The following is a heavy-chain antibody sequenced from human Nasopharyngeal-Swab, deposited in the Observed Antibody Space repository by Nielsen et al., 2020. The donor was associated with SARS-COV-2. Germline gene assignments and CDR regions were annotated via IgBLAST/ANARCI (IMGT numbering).Heavy chain of an antibody. CDR2: IYYSGST. CDR3: ARVYRAGSYYMSIYPYYGMDV. Sequence: SETLSLTCTVSGGSVSRSRSYWCWLRQPPGQGLDWIGSIYYSGSTYYTPSLESRVTISVDTSKNQFSLKVRSVTAADTAVYFCARVYRAGSYYMSIYPYYGMDVWGQGTTVTVSS. V-gene: IGHV4-39*01. D-gene: IGHD3-10*01. CDR1: GGSVSRSRSY. J-gene: IGHJ6*02.